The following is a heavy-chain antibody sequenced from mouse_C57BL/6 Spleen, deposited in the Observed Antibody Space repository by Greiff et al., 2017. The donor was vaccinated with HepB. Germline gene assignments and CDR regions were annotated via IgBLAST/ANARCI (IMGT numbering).Heavy chain of an antibody. CDR2: INPSSGYT. D-gene: IGHD4-1*01. CDR1: GYTFTSYT. Sequence: VQLQQSGAELARPGASVKMSCKASGYTFTSYTMHWVKQRPGQGLEWIGYINPSSGYTKYNQKFKDKATLTADKSSSTAYMQLSSLTSEDSAVYYCQLTGTYFDVWGTGTTVTVSS. J-gene: IGHJ1*03. CDR3: QLTGTYFDV. V-gene: IGHV1-4*01.